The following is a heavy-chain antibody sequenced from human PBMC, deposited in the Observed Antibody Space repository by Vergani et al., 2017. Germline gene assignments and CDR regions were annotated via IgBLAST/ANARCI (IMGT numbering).Heavy chain of an antibody. J-gene: IGHJ6*03. CDR1: GWSFPSYH. V-gene: IGHV4-34*01. Sequence: QVQLQQWGGGLLKPSETLSLTCFVHGWSFPSYHWTWIRPSPGEGLECVGDIDHTGRPDYNPSLKSRLTMSVDKSRNQFSLTLNSVTATDTAIYFCARVNTETNGHRYYYYYMDVWGQGTAVTVS. CDR3: ARVNTETNGHRYYYYYMDV. CDR2: IDHTGRP. D-gene: IGHD4-11*01.